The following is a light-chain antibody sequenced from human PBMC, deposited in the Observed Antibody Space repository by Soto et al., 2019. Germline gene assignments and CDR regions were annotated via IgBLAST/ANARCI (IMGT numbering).Light chain of an antibody. V-gene: IGLV2-23*02. Sequence: QSVLTQPASVSGSPGQSITLSCTGTSSDVGTYILVSWYQQHPGNAPQLMIYEVNKRPSGVSDRFSGSKSGNTASLTISGLQAEDEAYYYCCAYAGSHNSLLGYGTSATVL. CDR3: CAYAGSHNSL. CDR1: SSDVGTYIL. CDR2: EVN. J-gene: IGLJ1*01.